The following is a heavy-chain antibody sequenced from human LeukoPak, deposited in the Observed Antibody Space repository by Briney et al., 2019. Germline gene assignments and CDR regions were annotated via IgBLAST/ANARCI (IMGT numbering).Heavy chain of an antibody. Sequence: AGSLRLSCAASGFTFKHAWMSWVRQAPGKRLEWVGRIKSKTNGGTTDYAAPVKGRFTISRDDSKNTLYLQMNSPKTEDTAVYYCTWVGARYYFDYWGQGTLVTVSS. CDR1: GFTFKHAW. J-gene: IGHJ4*02. V-gene: IGHV3-15*01. CDR2: IKSKTNGGTT. CDR3: TWVGARYYFDY. D-gene: IGHD1-26*01.